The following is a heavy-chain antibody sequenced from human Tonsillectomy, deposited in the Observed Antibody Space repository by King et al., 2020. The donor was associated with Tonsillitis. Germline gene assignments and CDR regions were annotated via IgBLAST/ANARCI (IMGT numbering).Heavy chain of an antibody. CDR3: ARATYYYDSICSYYDLYYFDY. Sequence: QLVQSGSELKKPGASVKVSCKASGYTFTSYAMNWVRQAPGQGLEWMGWINTNTGNPTYAQGFTGQFVFSLDTSVSTTYLQISSLKAEDTAVYYCARATYYYDSICSYYDLYYFDYWGQGTLVTVSS. V-gene: IGHV7-4-1*02. CDR1: GYTFTSYA. D-gene: IGHD3-22*01. CDR2: INTNTGNP. J-gene: IGHJ4*02.